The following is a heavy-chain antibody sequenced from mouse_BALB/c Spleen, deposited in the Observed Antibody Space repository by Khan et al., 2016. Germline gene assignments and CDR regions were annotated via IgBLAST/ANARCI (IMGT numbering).Heavy chain of an antibody. D-gene: IGHD1-1*02. V-gene: IGHV3-2*02. J-gene: IGHJ2*01. CDR3: GSRTYYVGRYYFDY. Sequence: EVELVESGPGLVRPSQSLSLTCTVTDYSITSDYAWNWIRQFPGNRLEWMGYISFSGGTRYNPSLKSRISITRDISKNQFFLQLNSVTTEDTATYYCGSRTYYVGRYYFDYWGRGTTLTVSS. CDR1: DYSITSDYA. CDR2: ISFSGGT.